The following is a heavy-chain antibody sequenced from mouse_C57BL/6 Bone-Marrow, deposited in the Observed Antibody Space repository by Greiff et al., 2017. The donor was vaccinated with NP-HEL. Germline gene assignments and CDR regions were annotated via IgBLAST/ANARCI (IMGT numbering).Heavy chain of an antibody. CDR1: GYAFSSSG. V-gene: IGHV1-82*01. Sequence: QVQLQQSGPELVKPGASVKISCKASGYAFSSSGMNWVKQRPGKGLEWIGRIYPGDGDTNYNGKFKGKATLTADKSSSTAYMQLSSLTSEDSAVYFCARDDGGFAYWGQGTLVTVSA. D-gene: IGHD2-3*01. CDR2: IYPGDGDT. J-gene: IGHJ3*01. CDR3: ARDDGGFAY.